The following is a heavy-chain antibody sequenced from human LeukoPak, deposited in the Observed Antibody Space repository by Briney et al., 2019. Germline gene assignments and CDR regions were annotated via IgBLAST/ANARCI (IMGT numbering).Heavy chain of an antibody. CDR3: TREQDREASATVVGDY. CDR1: GFTFSSYS. CDR2: ISSSSSCI. V-gene: IGHV3-21*01. Sequence: GGSLRLSCAASGFTFSSYSMNWVRQAPGKGLEWVSSISSSSSCIYYADSVKGRFTISRDNAKNSLFLQMNSLRAEDTAVYYCTREQDREASATVVGDYWGQGTLVTVSS. D-gene: IGHD4-23*01. J-gene: IGHJ4*02.